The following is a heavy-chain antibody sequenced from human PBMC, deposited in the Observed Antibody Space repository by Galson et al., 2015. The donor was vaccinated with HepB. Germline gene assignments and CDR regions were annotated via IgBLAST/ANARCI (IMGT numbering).Heavy chain of an antibody. V-gene: IGHV5-10-1*01. J-gene: IGHJ4*02. CDR3: ARQGSSGWAAPRHFDY. Sequence: QSGAEVKKPGESLRISCKGSGYSFTSYWISWVRQMPGKGLEWMGRIDPSDSYTNYSPSFQGHVTISADKSISTAYLQWSSLKASDTAMYYCARQGSSGWAAPRHFDYWGQGTLVTVSS. D-gene: IGHD6-19*01. CDR1: GYSFTSYW. CDR2: IDPSDSYT.